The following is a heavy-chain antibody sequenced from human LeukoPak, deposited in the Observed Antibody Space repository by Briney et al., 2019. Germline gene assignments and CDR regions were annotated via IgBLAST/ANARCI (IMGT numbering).Heavy chain of an antibody. CDR1: GGSFSAYY. J-gene: IGHJ4*02. D-gene: IGHD3-22*01. V-gene: IGHV4-34*01. Sequence: SETLSLTCAAYGGSFSAYYWNWVRQPPGKGLEWIGEINHSGSTKYNPSLKSRVTMSVDTFKNQFSLTLSSVTAADKAVYYGARVQDFETRGYYLGYWGQGTLVTVSS. CDR2: INHSGST. CDR3: ARVQDFETRGYYLGY.